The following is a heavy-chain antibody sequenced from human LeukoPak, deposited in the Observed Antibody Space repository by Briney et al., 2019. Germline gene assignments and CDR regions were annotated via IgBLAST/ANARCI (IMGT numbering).Heavy chain of an antibody. D-gene: IGHD6-13*01. CDR3: AKATTTIAAVPHNP. J-gene: IGHJ5*02. CDR2: MNPKSGNT. V-gene: IGHV1-8*01. CDR1: GYSFTTYD. Sequence: ASVKVSCKASGYSFTTYDVNWVRQAPGQGLEWMGWMNPKSGNTGYAPKFQGRVTMTRNTSIDTAFMELKSLSFEVTAVYYCAKATTTIAAVPHNPWGQGTLVTVSS.